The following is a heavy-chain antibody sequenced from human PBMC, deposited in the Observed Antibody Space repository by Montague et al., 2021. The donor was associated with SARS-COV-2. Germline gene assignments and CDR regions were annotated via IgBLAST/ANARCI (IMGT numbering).Heavy chain of an antibody. CDR1: GGSFSGYY. CDR2: INQSGST. CDR3: ARVAGGYYHDSSAYFDY. D-gene: IGHD3-22*01. V-gene: IGHV4-34*01. J-gene: IGHJ4*02. Sequence: TLSLTCAVYGGSFSGYYWSWIRQPPGKGLEWIGEINQSGSTNYNPSLXIRVTLSVDTSKKQFSLKLSSLTAADTAVYYCARVAGGYYHDSSAYFDYWGQGSLVTVSS.